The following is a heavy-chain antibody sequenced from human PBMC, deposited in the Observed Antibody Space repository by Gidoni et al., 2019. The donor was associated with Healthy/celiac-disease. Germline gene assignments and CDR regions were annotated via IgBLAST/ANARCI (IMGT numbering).Heavy chain of an antibody. CDR2: ISYDGSNK. CDR1: GFTFSSYA. Sequence: QVQLVESGGGVVQPGRSLRLSCAASGFTFSSYAMHWVRQAPGKGLEWVAVISYDGSNKYYADSVKGRFTISRDNSKNTLYLQMNSLRAEDTAVYYCARDRGLLSISAEWGVPVYWGQGTLVTVSS. CDR3: ARDRGLLSISAEWGVPVY. D-gene: IGHD2-21*02. V-gene: IGHV3-30-3*01. J-gene: IGHJ4*02.